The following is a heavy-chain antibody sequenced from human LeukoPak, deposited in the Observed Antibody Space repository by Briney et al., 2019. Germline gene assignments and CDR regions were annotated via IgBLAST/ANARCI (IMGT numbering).Heavy chain of an antibody. D-gene: IGHD6-19*01. CDR1: GFTFSDYY. Sequence: GGSLRLSCAASGFTFSDYYMSLIRQAPGKGLEWVSYISSSGSTIYYADSVKGRFTISRDNAKNSLYLQMNSLRAEDTAVYYCARERQWLVLPYFDYWGQGTLVTVSS. CDR2: ISSSGSTI. J-gene: IGHJ4*02. V-gene: IGHV3-11*04. CDR3: ARERQWLVLPYFDY.